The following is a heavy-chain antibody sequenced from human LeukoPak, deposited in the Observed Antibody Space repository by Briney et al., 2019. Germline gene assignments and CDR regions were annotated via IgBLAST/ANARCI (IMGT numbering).Heavy chain of an antibody. CDR3: ARGPFLWFGELFIPQPQNWYFDL. V-gene: IGHV4-61*01. CDR1: GGSISGSSYY. J-gene: IGHJ2*01. D-gene: IGHD3-10*01. Sequence: TSETLSLTCTVSGGSISGSSYYWSWIRQPPGKGLEWIGYIYYSGSTNYNPSLKSRVTISVDTSKNQFSLKLSSVTAADTAVYYCARGPFLWFGELFIPQPQNWYFDLWGHGTLVTVSS. CDR2: IYYSGST.